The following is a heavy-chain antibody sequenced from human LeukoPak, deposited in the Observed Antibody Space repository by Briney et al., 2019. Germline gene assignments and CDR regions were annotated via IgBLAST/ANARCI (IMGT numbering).Heavy chain of an antibody. CDR3: ARDEKVHGYFDY. CDR1: GFTFSSYG. J-gene: IGHJ4*02. D-gene: IGHD3-10*01. Sequence: GGPLRLSCAASGFTFSSYGMHWVRQAPGKGLEWVAVTWYDGSNKYYADSVKGRFTISRDNSKNTLYLQMNSLRAEDTAVYYCARDEKVHGYFDYWGQGTLVTVSS. V-gene: IGHV3-33*01. CDR2: TWYDGSNK.